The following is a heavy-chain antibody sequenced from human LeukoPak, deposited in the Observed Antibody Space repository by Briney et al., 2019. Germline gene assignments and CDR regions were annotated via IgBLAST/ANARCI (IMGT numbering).Heavy chain of an antibody. CDR3: ARDDDFWSGYLDY. CDR2: IYYSGST. D-gene: IGHD3-3*01. J-gene: IGHJ4*02. CDR1: GGSISSYY. V-gene: IGHV4-59*12. Sequence: SETLSLTCTVSGGSISSYYWSWIRQPPGKGLEWIGYIYYSGSTNYNPSLKSRVTISVDTSKNQFSLKLSSVTAADTAVYYCARDDDFWSGYLDYWGQGTLVTVSS.